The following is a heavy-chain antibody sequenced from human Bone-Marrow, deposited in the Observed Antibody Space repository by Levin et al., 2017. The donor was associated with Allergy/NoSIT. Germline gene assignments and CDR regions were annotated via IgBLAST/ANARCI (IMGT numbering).Heavy chain of an antibody. D-gene: IGHD1-7*01. CDR1: GFTFSSYW. CDR3: ARVGNYAVVADAFDL. V-gene: IGHV3-74*01. J-gene: IGHJ3*01. CDR2: INSDGSST. Sequence: GGSLRLSCAASGFTFSSYWMHWVRQAPGKGLVWVSDINSDGSSTSYADSVKGRFTISRDNAKNTLYLQMNSLRAEDTAVYYCARVGNYAVVADAFDLWGQGTMVTVSS.